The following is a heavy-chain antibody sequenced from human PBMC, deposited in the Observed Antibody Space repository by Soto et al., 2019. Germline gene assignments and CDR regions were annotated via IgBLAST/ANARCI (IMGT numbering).Heavy chain of an antibody. CDR1: GFTFSSYA. J-gene: IGHJ4*02. Sequence: EVQLLESGGGLVQPGGSLRLSCAASGFTFSSYAMSWVRQAPGKGLEWVSAISGSGGSTYYADSVKGRFTISRDNPKNTLYLQMTSLRAEDTAVYYCAKVIEYYDYIWGSQKEYYFDYWGQGTLVTVSS. D-gene: IGHD3-16*01. CDR3: AKVIEYYDYIWGSQKEYYFDY. V-gene: IGHV3-23*01. CDR2: ISGSGGST.